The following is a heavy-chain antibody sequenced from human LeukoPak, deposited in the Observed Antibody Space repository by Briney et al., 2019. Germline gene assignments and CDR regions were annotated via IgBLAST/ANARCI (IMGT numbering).Heavy chain of an antibody. Sequence: SSETLSLTCTVSGGSISSGSYYWSWIRQPAGKGLEWIGRIYTSGSTNYNPSLKSRVTISVDTSKNQFSLKLSSVTAADTAVYYCARQGTGNWFDPWGQGTLVTVSS. CDR3: ARQGTGNWFDP. V-gene: IGHV4-61*02. D-gene: IGHD1-1*01. CDR2: IYTSGST. CDR1: GGSISSGSYY. J-gene: IGHJ5*02.